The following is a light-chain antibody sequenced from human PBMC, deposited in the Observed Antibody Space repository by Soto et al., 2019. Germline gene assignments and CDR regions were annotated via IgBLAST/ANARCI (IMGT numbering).Light chain of an antibody. V-gene: IGKV1-8*01. CDR3: QQLRSYPST. Sequence: AIRMTQSPSSLSASTGDRVTITCRASQGISSYLAWYQQKPGKAPKLLIYAASTLQSGVPSRFSGSGFGTDFTLTISSLQAEDFASYYCQQLRSYPSTFGGGTKVDIK. CDR2: AAS. J-gene: IGKJ4*01. CDR1: QGISSY.